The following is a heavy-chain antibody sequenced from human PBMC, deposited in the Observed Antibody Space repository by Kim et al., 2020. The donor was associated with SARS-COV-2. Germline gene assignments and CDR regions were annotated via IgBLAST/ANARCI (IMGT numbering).Heavy chain of an antibody. CDR3: ARDGWWRVRFAAARSSGGGEFDY. J-gene: IGHJ4*02. CDR2: TYYRSKWYN. V-gene: IGHV6-1*01. D-gene: IGHD6-6*01. Sequence: SQTLSLTCAISGDSVSSNSAAWNWIRQSPSRGLEWLGRTYYRSKWYNDYAVSVKSRITINPDTSKNQFSLQLNSVTPEDTAVYYCARDGWWRVRFAAARSSGGGEFDYWGQGTLVTVSS. CDR1: GDSVSSNSAA.